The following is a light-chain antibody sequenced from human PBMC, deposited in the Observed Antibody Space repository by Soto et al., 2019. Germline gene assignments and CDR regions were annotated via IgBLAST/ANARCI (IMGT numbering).Light chain of an antibody. J-gene: IGKJ3*01. CDR2: GAS. Sequence: EIVMTQSPATLSVSPGERATLSCRASQSVSSNLAWYQQKPGQAPRLLIYGASTRATGIPARFSGSGSGTEFTLTISSLQAEDFAVCYSQQYNIWASPFGPGTQVAIK. V-gene: IGKV3-15*01. CDR1: QSVSSN. CDR3: QQYNIWASP.